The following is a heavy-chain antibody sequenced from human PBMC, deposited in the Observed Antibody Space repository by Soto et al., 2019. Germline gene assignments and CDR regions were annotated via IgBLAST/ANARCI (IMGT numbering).Heavy chain of an antibody. J-gene: IGHJ4*02. V-gene: IGHV1-69*13. Sequence: SVKVSCKASGGTFSSYAISWVRQAPGQGLEWMGGIIPIFGTANYAQKFQGRVTITADESTSTAYMELGSLRSEDTAVYYCARVRGTALSAATIDYWGLGTPVTVSS. CDR2: IIPIFGTA. D-gene: IGHD5-18*01. CDR1: GGTFSSYA. CDR3: ARVRGTALSAATIDY.